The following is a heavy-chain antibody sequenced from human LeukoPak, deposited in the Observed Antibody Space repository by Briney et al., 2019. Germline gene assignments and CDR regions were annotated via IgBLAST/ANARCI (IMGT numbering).Heavy chain of an antibody. V-gene: IGHV3-23*01. CDR3: AKEHGGSSWYEDAFDI. J-gene: IGHJ3*02. Sequence: PGGSLRLSCAVSGFTFSNYAMSWVRQAPGKGLEWVSDISGSGGSTYYADSVKGRFTISRDNSKNTLYLQMNSLRAEDTAVYYCAKEHGGSSWYEDAFDIWGQGTMVTVSS. D-gene: IGHD6-13*01. CDR2: ISGSGGST. CDR1: GFTFSNYA.